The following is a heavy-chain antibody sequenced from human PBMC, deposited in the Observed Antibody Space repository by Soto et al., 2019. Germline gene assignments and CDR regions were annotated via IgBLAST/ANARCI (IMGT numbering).Heavy chain of an antibody. CDR2: ISAGNGNT. CDR1: GYTFRSYA. J-gene: IGHJ6*02. CDR3: ARNYDDRYFYNSAMDV. Sequence: EASVKVSCKASGYTFRSYAIHWVRQAPGQSLEWMGWISAGNGNTKYSEKFQGRVTLTRDTAARIAYMELNSLRSEDTAVYFCARNYDDRYFYNSAMDVWGQGTTVTVYS. D-gene: IGHD4-17*01. V-gene: IGHV1-3*01.